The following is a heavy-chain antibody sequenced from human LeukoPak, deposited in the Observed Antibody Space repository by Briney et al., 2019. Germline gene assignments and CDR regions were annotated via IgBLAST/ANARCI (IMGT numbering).Heavy chain of an antibody. CDR1: GYSFTSYG. V-gene: IGHV1-18*01. CDR3: ARDGIVPAAINYFDY. D-gene: IGHD2-2*01. CDR2: ISAYNGNT. Sequence: GASVKVSCKASGYSFTSYGISWVRQAPGQGLEWMGWISAYNGNTNYAQKLQGRVTMTTDTSTSTAYMELRSLRSDDTAVYYCARDGIVPAAINYFDYWGQGTLVTVSS. J-gene: IGHJ4*02.